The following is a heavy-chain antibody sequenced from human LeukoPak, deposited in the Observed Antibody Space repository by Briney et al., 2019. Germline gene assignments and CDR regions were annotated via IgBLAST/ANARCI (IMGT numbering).Heavy chain of an antibody. Sequence: SETLSLTCTVSGGSISSYYWSWIRQPPGKGLEWIGYIYYSGSTNYNPSLKSRVTISVDTSKNQFSLKLSSVTAADTAVYYCARHGRVTDYEGFRFDYWGQGTLVTVSS. CDR3: ARHGRVTDYEGFRFDY. J-gene: IGHJ4*02. CDR1: GGSISSYY. CDR2: IYYSGST. V-gene: IGHV4-59*08. D-gene: IGHD3-16*01.